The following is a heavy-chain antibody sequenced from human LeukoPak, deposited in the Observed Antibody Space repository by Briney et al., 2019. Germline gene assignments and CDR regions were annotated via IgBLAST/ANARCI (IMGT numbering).Heavy chain of an antibody. V-gene: IGHV3-7*04. CDR1: GFTFHNHY. Sequence: PGGSLRLSCTASGFTFHNHYMTWVRQAPGKGLEWVANLKQDGSETFYLDSVKGRFTIPRDNAKNSLYLQMNDVRAEDTAVYFCARDRFGGSCYESWGQGTLVTVTS. J-gene: IGHJ5*02. CDR2: LKQDGSET. CDR3: ARDRFGGSCYES. D-gene: IGHD3-10*01.